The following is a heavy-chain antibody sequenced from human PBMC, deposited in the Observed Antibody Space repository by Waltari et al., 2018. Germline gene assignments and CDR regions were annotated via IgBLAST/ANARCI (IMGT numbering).Heavy chain of an antibody. D-gene: IGHD5-12*01. CDR2: IYPILGTA. Sequence: QVQLVQSGAEVKKPGSSVKVSCKASGGTFSSYAISWVRQAPGQGLEWMGGIYPILGTANSAQKFEGRVMNTADNTTSTAYMELRSLRSEETAVYYCARAYSGYAQGNSFDPWGQGTLVTVSS. J-gene: IGHJ5*02. V-gene: IGHV1-69*10. CDR3: ARAYSGYAQGNSFDP. CDR1: GGTFSSYA.